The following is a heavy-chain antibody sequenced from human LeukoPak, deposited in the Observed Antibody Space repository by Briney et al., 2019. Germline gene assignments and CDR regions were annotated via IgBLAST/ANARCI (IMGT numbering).Heavy chain of an antibody. Sequence: PSQTLSLTCTVSGGSISSGNYYWSWIRQPAGKGLEWIGRIYTSGSTNYDPSLKSRVTISVDTSNNQFSLKLSSVTAADTAVYYCARAHVEMATISRPRNIYFDYWGQGTLVTVSS. CDR1: GGSISSGNYY. CDR3: ARAHVEMATISRPRNIYFDY. D-gene: IGHD5-24*01. V-gene: IGHV4-61*02. J-gene: IGHJ4*02. CDR2: IYTSGST.